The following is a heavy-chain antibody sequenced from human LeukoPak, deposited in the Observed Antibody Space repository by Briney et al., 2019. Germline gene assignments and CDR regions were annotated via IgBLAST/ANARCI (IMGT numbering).Heavy chain of an antibody. J-gene: IGHJ4*02. CDR1: SGSISSSWYY. D-gene: IGHD3-10*01. CDR3: ARGTLMWFGAKMEYYFDS. V-gene: IGHV4-39*07. CDR2: IYYSGST. Sequence: PSETLSLTCTVSSGSISSSWYYWGWIRQPPGKDLEWIGSIYYSGSTYYNPSLKSRVTISMDTSKNQFSLRLNSVTAADTAVYYCARGTLMWFGAKMEYYFDSWGQGTPLAVSS.